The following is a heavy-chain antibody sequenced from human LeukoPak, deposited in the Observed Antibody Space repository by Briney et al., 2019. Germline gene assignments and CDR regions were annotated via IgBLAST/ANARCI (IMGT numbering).Heavy chain of an antibody. CDR2: IYTSGST. Sequence: SETLSLTCTVSGGSISSYYWSWIRQPAGKGLEWIGRIYTSGSTYYNPSLKSRVTISVDTSKNQFSLKLSSVTAADTAVYYCARARLGGVTIFGVVNTFDPWGQGTLVTVSS. CDR1: GGSISSYY. D-gene: IGHD3-3*01. J-gene: IGHJ5*02. CDR3: ARARLGGVTIFGVVNTFDP. V-gene: IGHV4-4*07.